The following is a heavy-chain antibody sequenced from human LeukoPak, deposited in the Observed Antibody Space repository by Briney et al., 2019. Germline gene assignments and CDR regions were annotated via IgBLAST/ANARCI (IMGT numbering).Heavy chain of an antibody. CDR2: IYDSGST. Sequence: PSETLSLTCTVSGGSISSYYWSWIRQPTGKGLEWIGYIYDSGSTNYNPSLKSRVTISADTSKNQFSLKLSSATAADTAVYYCARGGWLRLYYFDYWGQGTLVTVSS. CDR3: ARGGWLRLYYFDY. CDR1: GGSISSYY. J-gene: IGHJ4*02. V-gene: IGHV4-59*01. D-gene: IGHD5-12*01.